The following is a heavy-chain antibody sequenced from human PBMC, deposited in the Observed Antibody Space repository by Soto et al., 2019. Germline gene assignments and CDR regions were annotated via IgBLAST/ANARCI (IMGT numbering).Heavy chain of an antibody. V-gene: IGHV3-64D*06. Sequence: GGSLRLSCSASGFTFNSYTMSWVRQAPGKGLEYVSAISSNGGGTYYADSVKGRFIISRDNSENTLYLQMSSLRIEDTAVYYCVRVDAQYRSYGIWYKYWGQGTLVTVSS. J-gene: IGHJ4*02. D-gene: IGHD2-8*01. CDR3: VRVDAQYRSYGIWYKY. CDR1: GFTFNSYT. CDR2: ISSNGGGT.